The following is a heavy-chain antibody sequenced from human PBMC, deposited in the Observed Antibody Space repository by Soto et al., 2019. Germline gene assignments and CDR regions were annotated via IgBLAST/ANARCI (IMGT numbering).Heavy chain of an antibody. J-gene: IGHJ6*03. CDR3: ARGMYGITGPTRSLVSLHDYYYYMDV. CDR2: IYYSGST. V-gene: IGHV4-59*01. CDR1: GGSITSYY. D-gene: IGHD1-7*01. Sequence: SETLALTCTVSGGSITSYYWSWIRQPPGKGLEWIGYIYYSGSTNYNPSLKSRVTISVDPSKNQFSLKLSSVTAADTAVYYCARGMYGITGPTRSLVSLHDYYYYMDVWGKGTTVTVSS.